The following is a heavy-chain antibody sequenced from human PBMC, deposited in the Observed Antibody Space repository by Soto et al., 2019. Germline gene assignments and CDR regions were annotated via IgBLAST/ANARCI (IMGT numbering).Heavy chain of an antibody. V-gene: IGHV5-51*01. CDR2: IYPGDSDT. Sequence: GESLKISCKGSGYSFTSYWIGWVRQMPGKGLEWMGIIYPGDSDTRYSPSFQGQVTISADKSISTAYLQWSSLKDSDTAMYYCARHPRWLQSIFDYWGQGTLVTVSS. D-gene: IGHD5-12*01. J-gene: IGHJ4*02. CDR3: ARHPRWLQSIFDY. CDR1: GYSFTSYW.